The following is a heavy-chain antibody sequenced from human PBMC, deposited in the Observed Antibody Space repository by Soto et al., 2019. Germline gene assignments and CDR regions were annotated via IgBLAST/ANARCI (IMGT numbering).Heavy chain of an antibody. V-gene: IGHV4-30-4*01. D-gene: IGHD5-18*01. CDR1: GAPISGGDYH. Sequence: QVQLQESGPGLVKPSQTLSLMCTVSGAPISGGDYHWSWIRQPPGKGLEWIGYIFPSGATHYNSSLGSRITMSVETSKSHFSLKLTSVTAADTGVYFCARGSAAKRYFDLWGRGTLVTVSS. J-gene: IGHJ2*01. CDR2: IFPSGAT. CDR3: ARGSAAKRYFDL.